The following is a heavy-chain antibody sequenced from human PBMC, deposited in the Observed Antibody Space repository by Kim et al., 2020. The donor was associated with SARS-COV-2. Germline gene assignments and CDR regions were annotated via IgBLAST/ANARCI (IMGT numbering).Heavy chain of an antibody. Sequence: RGSLRLSCAASGFTLSAYAMSWVRQAPGKGLEWVSGISGSGGSTDYADSVKGRFTISRDNSRNTLYLQMNSLRAEDTAVYYCAKYRAGAWTFDYWGQGTLVTVSS. CDR1: GFTLSAYA. V-gene: IGHV3-23*01. J-gene: IGHJ4*02. CDR2: ISGSGGST. D-gene: IGHD1-1*01. CDR3: AKYRAGAWTFDY.